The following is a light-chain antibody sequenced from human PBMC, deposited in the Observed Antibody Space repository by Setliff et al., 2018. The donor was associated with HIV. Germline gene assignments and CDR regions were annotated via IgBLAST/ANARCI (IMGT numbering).Light chain of an antibody. CDR1: TSDVGGYNF. J-gene: IGLJ1*01. CDR2: DVI. Sequence: LTQPRSVSGSPGQSVTISCTGTTSDVGGYNFVSWYQHHPGKAPKLMIYDVIKRPSGVPDRFSGSKSGNTASLTISGLQAEDEADYYSCSYAGSHTFVFGTGTKVTVL. CDR3: CSYAGSHTFV. V-gene: IGLV2-11*01.